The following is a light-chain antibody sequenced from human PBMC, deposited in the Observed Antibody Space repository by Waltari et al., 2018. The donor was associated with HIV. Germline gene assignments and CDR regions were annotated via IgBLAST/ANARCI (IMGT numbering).Light chain of an antibody. CDR3: QQYYSVTLIT. CDR2: WAS. Sequence: DTVMTQSPASLAVSLGGRATINCKSSQSVLSTSSNKNYLAWYQQKPGQRPRLLIAWASTRASGVPDRFSGSGSGTDFTLTISSLQAEDVAVYYCQQYYSVTLITFGQGTRLEIK. V-gene: IGKV4-1*01. CDR1: QSVLSTSSNKNY. J-gene: IGKJ5*01.